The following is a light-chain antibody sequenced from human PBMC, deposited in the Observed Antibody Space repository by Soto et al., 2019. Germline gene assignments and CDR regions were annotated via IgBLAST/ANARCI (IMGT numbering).Light chain of an antibody. V-gene: IGLV1-47*01. CDR3: SGWDGGLSGWV. CDR2: RNN. Sequence: QSVLTQPPSASGPPGQRVAIPCSGSTSNIGSKYGYSYQQLPGTAPKPLIYRNNQRPSGVPARFSGSTSATSASFATSGLRAEEEADYYCSGWDGGLSGWVFGGGTKLTVL. CDR1: TSNIGSKY. J-gene: IGLJ3*02.